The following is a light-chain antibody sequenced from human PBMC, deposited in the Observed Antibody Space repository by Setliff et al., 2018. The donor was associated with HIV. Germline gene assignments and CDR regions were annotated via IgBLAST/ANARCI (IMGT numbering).Light chain of an antibody. CDR3: SSYTSSSTRV. V-gene: IGLV2-14*03. CDR1: SSDIGTYDR. J-gene: IGLJ1*01. CDR2: DVI. Sequence: QSVLTQPASVSGTPGQSITISCTGSSSDIGTYDRVSWYQQRPDGGPRLIIYDVIHRPSGVPHRFSGSKSGNTASLTISGLQTEDEADYYCSSYTSSSTRVFGTGTKVTVL.